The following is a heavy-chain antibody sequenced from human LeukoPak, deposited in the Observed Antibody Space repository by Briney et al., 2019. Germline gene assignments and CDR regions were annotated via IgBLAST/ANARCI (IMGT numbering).Heavy chain of an antibody. CDR3: ARDSGGYDSHFDY. D-gene: IGHD5-12*01. CDR2: IYYSGST. CDR1: GGSISSYY. Sequence: SETLSLTCTVSGGSISSYYWSWIRQPPGKGLEWIGYIYYSGSTSYNPSLKSRVTISVDTSKNLFSLKLSSVTAADTAVYYCARDSGGYDSHFDYWGQGTLVTVSS. J-gene: IGHJ4*02. V-gene: IGHV4-59*01.